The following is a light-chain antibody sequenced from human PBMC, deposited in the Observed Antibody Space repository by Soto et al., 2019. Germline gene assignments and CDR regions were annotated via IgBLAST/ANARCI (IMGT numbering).Light chain of an antibody. CDR1: QSLLHRNGYNY. V-gene: IGKV2-28*01. CDR2: LGS. Sequence: DIVLTQSPLSLPVTPGEPASISCRSSQSLLHRNGYNYLDWYLQKPGQSPQLLIYLGSNRASGVPDRFSGSGSVTDFTLKISRVEAEDVGIYYCMQALQPTLSFGGGTKVELK. CDR3: MQALQPTLS. J-gene: IGKJ4*01.